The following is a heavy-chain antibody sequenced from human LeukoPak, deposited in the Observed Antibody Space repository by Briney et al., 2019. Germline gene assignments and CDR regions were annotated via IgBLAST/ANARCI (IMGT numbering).Heavy chain of an antibody. CDR1: GDSISTYY. Sequence: PSETLSLTCTVSGDSISTYYWSWIRQPPGKGLEWIGYIYYSVTSDYNPSLKRRVTISVDTSKNQFSLKLSSVTAADTAVYYCARSDSSSLDYWGQGTLVTVSS. CDR3: ARSDSSSLDY. CDR2: IYYSVTS. V-gene: IGHV4-59*01. J-gene: IGHJ4*02. D-gene: IGHD6-6*01.